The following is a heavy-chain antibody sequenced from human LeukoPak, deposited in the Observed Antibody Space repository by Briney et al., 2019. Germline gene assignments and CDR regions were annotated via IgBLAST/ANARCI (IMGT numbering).Heavy chain of an antibody. CDR3: AREATILRGVWGINWFDP. V-gene: IGHV4-30-2*01. CDR1: GGSITSGDYS. J-gene: IGHJ5*02. CDR2: IYRSGST. Sequence: SETLSLTCAVSGGSITSGDYSWNWIRQPPGQGLEWIGCIYRSGSTYYNPSLKSRVSISVDRSKNQFSLKLRSVTAADTAVYYCAREATILRGVWGINWFDPWGQGTLVTVSS. D-gene: IGHD3-10*01.